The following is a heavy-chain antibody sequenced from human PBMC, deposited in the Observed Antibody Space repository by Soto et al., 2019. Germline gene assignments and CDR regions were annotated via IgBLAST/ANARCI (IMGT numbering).Heavy chain of an antibody. CDR3: ARGRYYDFWSGLYGMDV. J-gene: IGHJ6*02. CDR2: ISAYNGNT. CDR1: GYTFTSYG. Sequence: ASLKVSCKASGYTFTSYGISWVRQAPGQGLEWMGWISAYNGNTNYAQKLQGRVTMTADTSTSTAYMELRSLRSDDTAVYYCARGRYYDFWSGLYGMDVWGQGTTVTVSS. V-gene: IGHV1-18*01. D-gene: IGHD3-3*01.